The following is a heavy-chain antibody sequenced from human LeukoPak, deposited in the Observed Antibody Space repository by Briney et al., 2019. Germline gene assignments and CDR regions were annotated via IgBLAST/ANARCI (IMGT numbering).Heavy chain of an antibody. CDR1: GYTLTESS. V-gene: IGHV1-24*01. CDR3: ATDSPVLRFLEWSAVLDY. Sequence: ASVKVSCKVSGYTLTESSMHWVRQAPGKGLEWMGGFDPEDGETIYAQKFQGRVTMTEDTSTDTAYMELSSLRSEDTAVYYCATDSPVLRFLEWSAVLDYWGQGTLVTVSS. D-gene: IGHD3-3*01. J-gene: IGHJ4*02. CDR2: FDPEDGET.